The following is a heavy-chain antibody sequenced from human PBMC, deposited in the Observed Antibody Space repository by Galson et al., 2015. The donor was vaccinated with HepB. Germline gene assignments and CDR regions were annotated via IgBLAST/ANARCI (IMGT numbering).Heavy chain of an antibody. D-gene: IGHD5-18*01. CDR3: ATGEGHSYGPDAFDI. V-gene: IGHV1-24*01. CDR1: GYTLTELS. Sequence: SVKVSCKVSGYTLTELSMHWVRQAPGKGLEWMGGFDPEDGETIYAQKFQGRVTMTEDTSTDTAYMELSSLRSEDTAVYYCATGEGHSYGPDAFDIWGQGTMVTVSS. J-gene: IGHJ3*02. CDR2: FDPEDGET.